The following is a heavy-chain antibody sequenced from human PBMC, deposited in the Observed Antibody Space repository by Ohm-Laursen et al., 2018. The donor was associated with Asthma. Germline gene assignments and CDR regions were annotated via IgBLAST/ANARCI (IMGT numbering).Heavy chain of an antibody. V-gene: IGHV1-46*01. Sequence: ASVKVSCKASGYTLTTYHLHWVRQAPGQGLEWMGIINPSGGSATNAQKFQGRVTMTRDTSTSTVYMELGSLRSEDTAVYYCARASSDYRFDYWGQGTLVTVSS. J-gene: IGHJ4*02. CDR1: GYTLTTYH. CDR2: INPSGGSA. CDR3: ARASSDYRFDY. D-gene: IGHD4-17*01.